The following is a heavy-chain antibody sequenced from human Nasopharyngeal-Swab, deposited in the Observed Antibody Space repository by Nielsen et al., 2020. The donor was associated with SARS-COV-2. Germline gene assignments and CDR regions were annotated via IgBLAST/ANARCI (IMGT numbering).Heavy chain of an antibody. CDR2: ISWNSGSI. CDR3: AKDGSVVAATGNYGMDV. Sequence: GGSLRLSCVASGFTFDDYAMHWVRQAPGKGLEWVSGISWNSGSIGYADSVKGRFTISRDNAKNSLYLQMNSLRAEDTALYYCAKDGSVVAATGNYGMDVWGQGITVTVSS. CDR1: GFTFDDYA. V-gene: IGHV3-9*01. J-gene: IGHJ6*02. D-gene: IGHD2-15*01.